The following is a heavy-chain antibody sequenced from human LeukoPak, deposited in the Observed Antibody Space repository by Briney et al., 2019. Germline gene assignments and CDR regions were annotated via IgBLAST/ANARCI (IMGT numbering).Heavy chain of an antibody. D-gene: IGHD5-24*01. Sequence: GGSLRLSCAASGFTFSSYWMSWVRQAPGKGLEWVSFIYSDNTHYSDSVKGRFTISRDNSKNTLYLQMNSLRAEDTAVYYCAKSGYNRFDYWGQGTLVTVSS. CDR1: GFTFSSYW. J-gene: IGHJ4*02. CDR3: AKSGYNRFDY. CDR2: IYSDNT. V-gene: IGHV3-53*01.